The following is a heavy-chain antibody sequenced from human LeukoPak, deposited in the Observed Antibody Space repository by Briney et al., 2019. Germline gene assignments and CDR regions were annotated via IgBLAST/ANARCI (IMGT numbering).Heavy chain of an antibody. V-gene: IGHV4-30-4*01. Sequence: PSGTLSLTCTVSGGSISSGDYYWSWIRQPPGKGLEWIGYIYYSGSTYYNPSLKSRLTISLDTSKNQFSLKLSSVTAADTAVYYCARAHRDYYDNSGPVGPWGQGTLVTVSS. D-gene: IGHD3-22*01. CDR2: IYYSGST. J-gene: IGHJ5*02. CDR1: GGSISSGDYY. CDR3: ARAHRDYYDNSGPVGP.